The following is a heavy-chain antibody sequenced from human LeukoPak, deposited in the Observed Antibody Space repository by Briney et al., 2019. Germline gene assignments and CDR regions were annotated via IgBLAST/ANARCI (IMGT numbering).Heavy chain of an antibody. CDR3: ARDWTRPGTVTLDY. D-gene: IGHD4-17*01. J-gene: IGHJ4*02. V-gene: IGHV3-48*03. Sequence: GGSLRLSCAASGFTFSSYEMNWVRQAPGKGLKWVSKISSSGSTIYYADSVKGRFTISRDNAKSSLNLQMNSLRAEDTAVYYCARDWTRPGTVTLDYWGQGTLVTVSS. CDR1: GFTFSSYE. CDR2: ISSSGSTI.